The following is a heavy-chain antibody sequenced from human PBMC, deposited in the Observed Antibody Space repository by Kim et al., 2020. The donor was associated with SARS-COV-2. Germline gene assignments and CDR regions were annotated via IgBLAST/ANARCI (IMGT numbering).Heavy chain of an antibody. J-gene: IGHJ3*02. V-gene: IGHV3-23*01. Sequence: GGSLRLSCAASGFTFSSYAMSWVRQAPGKGLEWVSAISGSGGSTYYADSVKGRFTISRDNSKNTLYLQMNSLRAEDTAVYYCAKDGPPVWDIVVVPAASWVGLGNDAFDIWGQGTMVTVSS. CDR2: ISGSGGST. CDR3: AKDGPPVWDIVVVPAASWVGLGNDAFDI. CDR1: GFTFSSYA. D-gene: IGHD2-2*01.